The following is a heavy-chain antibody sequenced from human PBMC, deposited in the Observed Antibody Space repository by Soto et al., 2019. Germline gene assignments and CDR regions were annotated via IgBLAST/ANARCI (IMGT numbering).Heavy chain of an antibody. CDR3: ARESPSGWTDY. CDR1: GFTFSSYG. V-gene: IGHV3-33*01. D-gene: IGHD6-19*01. J-gene: IGHJ4*02. Sequence: QVQPVESGGGVVQPGRSLRLSCAASGFTFSSYGMHWVRQAPGKGLEWVAVIWYDGSNKYYADSVKGRFTISRDNSKNTLYLQMNSLRAEDTAVYYCARESPSGWTDYWGQGTLVTVSS. CDR2: IWYDGSNK.